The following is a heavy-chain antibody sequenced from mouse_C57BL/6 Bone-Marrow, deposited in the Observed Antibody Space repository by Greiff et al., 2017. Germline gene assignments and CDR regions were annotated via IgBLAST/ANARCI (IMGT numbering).Heavy chain of an antibody. Sequence: EVKLVESGGDLVKPGGSLKLSCAASGFTFSSYGMSWVRQTPDKRLEWVATISSGGRSTYYPASVKGRFTISRDNAKNTLYLQMSSLKSEDTAMYYCARRDYSYAMDDWGQGTSVTVSS. CDR3: ARRDYSYAMDD. D-gene: IGHD1-1*01. V-gene: IGHV5-6*02. CDR2: ISSGGRST. J-gene: IGHJ4*01. CDR1: GFTFSSYG.